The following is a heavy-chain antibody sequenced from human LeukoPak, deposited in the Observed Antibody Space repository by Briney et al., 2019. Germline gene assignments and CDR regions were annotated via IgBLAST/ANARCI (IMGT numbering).Heavy chain of an antibody. V-gene: IGHV4-59*08. CDR3: ARLRLDILTGYYYFDY. Sequence: SETLSLTCTVSGGSLTGYYWSWLRQPPGKGLEWIAYVYYTGRTLYNPSLESRVTISVDTSKTQISLKLTSVTAADTAVYYCARLRLDILTGYYYFDYWGQGTLVTVSS. D-gene: IGHD3-9*01. CDR1: GGSLTGYY. CDR2: VYYTGRT. J-gene: IGHJ4*02.